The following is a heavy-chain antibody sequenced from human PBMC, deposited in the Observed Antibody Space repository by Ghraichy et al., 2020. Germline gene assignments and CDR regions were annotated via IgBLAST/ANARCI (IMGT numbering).Heavy chain of an antibody. J-gene: IGHJ6*02. CDR2: IYTDGNT. CDR3: ARGPNLDV. Sequence: GSLRLSCAVSGFTISGNYMSWVRQAPGKGLEWVSIIYTDGNTHYADSVKGRFTISRDNSQNTLHLQMNSLRVEDTAVYYCARGPNLDVWGQGTTVTVSS. V-gene: IGHV3-53*01. CDR1: GFTISGNY.